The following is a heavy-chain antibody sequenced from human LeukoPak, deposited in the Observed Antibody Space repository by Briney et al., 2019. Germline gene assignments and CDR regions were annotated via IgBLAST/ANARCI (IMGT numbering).Heavy chain of an antibody. CDR3: AKSYVVVAATSVYYFDY. D-gene: IGHD2-15*01. CDR1: GLTFSSYA. CDR2: ISGSGGST. J-gene: IGHJ4*02. Sequence: GGSLRLSCVASGLTFSSYAMSWVRQAPGKGLEWVSAISGSGGSTYYADSVKGRFTISRDNSKNTLYLQMNSLRAEDTAVYYCAKSYVVVAATSVYYFDYWGQGTLVTVSS. V-gene: IGHV3-23*01.